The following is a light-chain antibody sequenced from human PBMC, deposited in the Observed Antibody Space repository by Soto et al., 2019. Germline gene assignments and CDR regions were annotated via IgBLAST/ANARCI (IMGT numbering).Light chain of an antibody. J-gene: IGLJ1*01. CDR1: SSDVGGYNY. CDR3: CSDAGSYG. V-gene: IGLV2-11*01. Sequence: QSALTQPRSVSGSPGQSVTISCTGTSSDVGGYNYVSCYQQHPGKAPKLMIYDVSKRPSGVPDRFSGSKSGNTASLTISGLQAEDEADYYCCSDAGSYGFGTGTNLTVL. CDR2: DVS.